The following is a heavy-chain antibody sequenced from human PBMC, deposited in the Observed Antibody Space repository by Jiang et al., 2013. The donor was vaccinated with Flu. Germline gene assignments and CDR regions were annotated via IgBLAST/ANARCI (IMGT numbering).Heavy chain of an antibody. CDR2: IHATGST. Sequence: QVQLHESGPGLVKPSETLSLKCVISGDSTSNDYWSWVRQSAEKGLEFIGRIHATGSTNFNPSLKSRVSMSVDTSGKHVSLELSSVTAADTALYYCARNYRGYLDVWGRGTQVVVSS. CDR3: ARNYRGYLDV. J-gene: IGHJ3*01. D-gene: IGHD5-12*01. V-gene: IGHV4-4*07. CDR1: GDSTSNDY.